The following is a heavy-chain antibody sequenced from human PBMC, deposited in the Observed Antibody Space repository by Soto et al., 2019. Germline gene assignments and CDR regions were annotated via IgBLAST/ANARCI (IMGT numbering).Heavy chain of an antibody. CDR1: GITFSNYC. D-gene: IGHD6-13*01. CDR2: IYSGGST. CDR3: ARARSTAAGLFDY. J-gene: IGHJ4*02. Sequence: GGSLRLSCIVSGITFSNYCMHWARQVPGKGLEWVSAIYSGGSTYYADSVKGRFTISRDNSKNTLYLQMNSLRAEDTAVYYCARARSTAAGLFDYWGLGTLVTVSS. V-gene: IGHV3-53*01.